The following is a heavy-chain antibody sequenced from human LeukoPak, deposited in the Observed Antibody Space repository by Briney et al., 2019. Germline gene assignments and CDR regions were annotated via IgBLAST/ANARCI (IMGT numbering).Heavy chain of an antibody. J-gene: IGHJ5*02. CDR3: ARDYQLLFGFDP. CDR1: GGSISSGGYY. V-gene: IGHV4-31*03. CDR2: IYYSGST. D-gene: IGHD2-2*01. Sequence: SETLSLTCTVSGGSISSGGYYWSWIRQHPGKGLEWIGYIYYSGSTYYNPSLKSRVTISVDTSKNQFSLKLSSVTAADTAVYYCARDYQLLFGFDPWGQGTLVTASS.